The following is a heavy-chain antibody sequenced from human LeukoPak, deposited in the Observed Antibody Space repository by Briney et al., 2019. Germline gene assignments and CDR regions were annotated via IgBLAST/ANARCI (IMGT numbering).Heavy chain of an antibody. V-gene: IGHV3-53*01. CDR2: IYSGGST. Sequence: GGSLRLSCAVSGFTVGSNYMSWVRQAPGKGLEWVSVIYSGGSTYYADSVKGRFTISRDNSKNTLYLQMNSLRAEDTAVYYCAKEVTMVAWFDPWGQGTLVTVSS. CDR3: AKEVTMVAWFDP. D-gene: IGHD3-10*01. J-gene: IGHJ5*02. CDR1: GFTVGSNY.